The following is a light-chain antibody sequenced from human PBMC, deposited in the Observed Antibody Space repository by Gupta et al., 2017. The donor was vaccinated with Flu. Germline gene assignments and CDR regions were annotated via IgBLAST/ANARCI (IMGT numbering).Light chain of an antibody. CDR3: MQALQPCT. Sequence: DIVMTQSPLSLPVTPGEPASISCRSSQSLLHSNGYNYLDWYLQKPGQSPQLLIYLGSNRASGVPDRFSGSGSGTDFTLKISRVEAEDVGVYYCMQALQPCTFGPGTKVDIK. CDR1: QSLLHSNGYNY. CDR2: LGS. J-gene: IGKJ3*01. V-gene: IGKV2-28*01.